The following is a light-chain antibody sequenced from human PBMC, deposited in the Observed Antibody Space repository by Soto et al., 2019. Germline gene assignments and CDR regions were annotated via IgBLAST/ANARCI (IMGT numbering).Light chain of an antibody. CDR3: QQSYGTPLT. J-gene: IGKJ4*01. CDR1: QSISSY. Sequence: DIQMTQSPSSLSASVGDRVTITCRASQSISSYLNWYQQKPGKAPKLLIYAASSLQSGVPSRFSGSGSGTDFSPTISSLQREDIATYYCQQSYGTPLTFGGGTKVEIK. V-gene: IGKV1-39*01. CDR2: AAS.